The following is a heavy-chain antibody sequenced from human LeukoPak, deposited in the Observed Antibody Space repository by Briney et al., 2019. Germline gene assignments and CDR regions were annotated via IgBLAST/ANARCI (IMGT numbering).Heavy chain of an antibody. CDR3: ARHMDSPPNWFAP. V-gene: IGHV4-59*08. J-gene: IGHJ5*02. D-gene: IGHD2-2*03. CDR1: GGSISSYY. CDR2: IYYTGIT. Sequence: AETLSLTCRVSGGSISSYYWSWLRQSPGKGLEWIGYIYYTGITNYNPALKSRVSMSVDRSRNQISLNLTSVTATDTAIYHCARHMDSPPNWFAPWGQGTLVTVSS.